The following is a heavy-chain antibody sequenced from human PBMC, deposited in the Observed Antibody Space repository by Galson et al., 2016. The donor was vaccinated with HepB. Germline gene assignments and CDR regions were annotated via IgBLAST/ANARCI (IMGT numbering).Heavy chain of an antibody. D-gene: IGHD5-18*01. Sequence: SVKVSCKASGYTFISYAFNWVRQAPGQGLEWMGRISPYNGDTNYAQKLQGRVIMTTDTYTNTAYMELRSLRFDDSAVYYCAREWDNTATDAPTYFYYGLDVWGQGTTVTVSS. V-gene: IGHV1-18*01. CDR3: AREWDNTATDAPTYFYYGLDV. CDR1: GYTFISYA. CDR2: ISPYNGDT. J-gene: IGHJ6*02.